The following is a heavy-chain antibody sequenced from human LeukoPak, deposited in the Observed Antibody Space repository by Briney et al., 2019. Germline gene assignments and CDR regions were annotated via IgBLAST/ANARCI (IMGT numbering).Heavy chain of an antibody. CDR2: ISYDGSNK. J-gene: IGHJ4*02. Sequence: GGSVSLSCAAAGFTFSSYAMRWVRQAPGKGREWVAVISYDGSNKYYADSVKGLITISRDNTKNTLYMQMNRLRGEDTAVYYCARVTFGEIAGGGYWGQGTLVTVSS. D-gene: IGHD3-16*01. CDR3: ARVTFGEIAGGGY. CDR1: GFTFSSYA. V-gene: IGHV3-30-3*01.